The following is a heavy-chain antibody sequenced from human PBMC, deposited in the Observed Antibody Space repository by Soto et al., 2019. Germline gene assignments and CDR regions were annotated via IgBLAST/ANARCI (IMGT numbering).Heavy chain of an antibody. CDR1: GFTFYDFA. V-gene: IGHV3-9*01. CDR2: ISGTRNII. Sequence: EVQLVESGGGLVQPGRSLRLSCAASGFTFYDFAMHWVRQAPGKGLEWVSRISGTRNIIDYADSVKGRFIISRDNAKNSLYLQIITLRPEDTAFYYCVKDMYEGSSGGSLDYWGQGTLVTVSS. D-gene: IGHD2-15*01. J-gene: IGHJ4*02. CDR3: VKDMYEGSSGGSLDY.